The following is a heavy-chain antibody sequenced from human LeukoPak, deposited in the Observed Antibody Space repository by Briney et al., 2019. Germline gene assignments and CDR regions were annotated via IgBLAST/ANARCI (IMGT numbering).Heavy chain of an antibody. J-gene: IGHJ4*02. CDR1: GFTFSSYW. CDR2: IKQDGSEK. D-gene: IGHD3-22*01. Sequence: GGSLRLSCAASGFTFSSYWMSWVRQAPGKGLEWVANIKQDGSEKYYVDSVKGRSTISRDNAKNSLYLQMNSLRAEDTAVYYCARPQYYYYDSSGPSGGVGYFDYWGQGTLVTVSS. CDR3: ARPQYYYYDSSGPSGGVGYFDY. V-gene: IGHV3-7*04.